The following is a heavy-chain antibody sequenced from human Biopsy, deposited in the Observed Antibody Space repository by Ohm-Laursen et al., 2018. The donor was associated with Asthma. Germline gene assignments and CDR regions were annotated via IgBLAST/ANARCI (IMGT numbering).Heavy chain of an antibody. CDR2: INSSGST. D-gene: IGHD2-8*01. CDR3: ARDLSGYCTSSACYGFDS. V-gene: IGHV4-31*03. Sequence: SQTLSLTCTVSGGSLSSGPSYWSWVRQHPGKGLEWIGYINSSGSTFYSPSLESRVTVSVDTSKNQFSLKLSSVTAADTAVYYCARDLSGYCTSSACYGFDSWGQGTLVTVSS. J-gene: IGHJ5*01. CDR1: GGSLSSGPSY.